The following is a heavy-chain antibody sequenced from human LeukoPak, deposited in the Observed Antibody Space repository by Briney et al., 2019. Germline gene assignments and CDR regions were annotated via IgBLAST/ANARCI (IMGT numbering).Heavy chain of an antibody. D-gene: IGHD6-6*01. CDR2: IYHSGTT. V-gene: IGHV4-30-2*01. J-gene: IGHJ3*02. Sequence: PSQTLSLTCTVSGGSISSGTHYWSWIRQPPGKGLEWIGYIYHSGTTYDNPSLKSRVTISVDRSKNQFSLKLSSVTAADTAVYYCARVRTGLEYSSSLEAFDIWGQGTMVTVSS. CDR3: ARVRTGLEYSSSLEAFDI. CDR1: GGSISSGTHY.